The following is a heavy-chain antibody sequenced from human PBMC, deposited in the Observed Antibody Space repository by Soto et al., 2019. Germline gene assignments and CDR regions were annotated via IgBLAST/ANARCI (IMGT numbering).Heavy chain of an antibody. CDR2: IYYSGST. CDR1: GGSISSGDYY. V-gene: IGHV4-30-4*01. CDR3: ARDGAGGSGYYWWFDP. Sequence: QVQLQESGPGLVKPSQTLSLTCTVSGGSISSGDYYWSWIRQPPGKGLEWIGYIYYSGSTYYNPSLKSRVTIPVDTSKNQFSLKLSSVTAADTAVYYCARDGAGGSGYYWWFDPWGQGTLVTVSS. J-gene: IGHJ5*02. D-gene: IGHD3-22*01.